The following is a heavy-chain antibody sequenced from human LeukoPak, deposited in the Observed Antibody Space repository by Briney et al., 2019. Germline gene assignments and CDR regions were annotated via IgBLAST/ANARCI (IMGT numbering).Heavy chain of an antibody. CDR2: IYPGDSDT. D-gene: IGHD1-7*01. CDR3: ARLNYGADRNFDY. CDR1: GYSFTNYW. V-gene: IGHV5-51*01. Sequence: GESLKISCKGSGYSFTNYWIGWVRQMPGKGLECMRIIYPGDSDTRYSPSFQGQVTISADKSISTAYLQGSSLNASDTAMYYCARLNYGADRNFDYWGQGTLVTVSS. J-gene: IGHJ4*02.